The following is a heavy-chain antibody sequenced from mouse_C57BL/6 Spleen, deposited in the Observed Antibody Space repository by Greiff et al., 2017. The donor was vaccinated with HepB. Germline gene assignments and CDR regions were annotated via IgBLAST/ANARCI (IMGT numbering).Heavy chain of an antibody. D-gene: IGHD1-3*01. V-gene: IGHV1-26*01. CDR1: GYTFTDYY. Sequence: EVQLQQSGPELVKPGASVKISCKASGYTFTDYYMNWVKQSHGKSLEWIGDINPNNGGTSYNQKFKGKATLTVDKSSSTAYMELRSLTSEDSAVYYCARPLYSDSWGAMDYWGQGTSVTVSS. CDR2: INPNNGGT. J-gene: IGHJ4*01. CDR3: ARPLYSDSWGAMDY.